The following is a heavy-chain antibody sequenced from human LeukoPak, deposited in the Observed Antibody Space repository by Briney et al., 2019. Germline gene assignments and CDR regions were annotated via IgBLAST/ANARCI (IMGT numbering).Heavy chain of an antibody. CDR3: AKGDYCSSTSCPKDYFDY. CDR1: GFTFSSYA. D-gene: IGHD2-2*01. V-gene: IGHV3-23*01. J-gene: IGHJ4*02. CDR2: ISGSGGST. Sequence: GGSLRLSCAASGFTFSSYAMSWVRQAPVKGLEWVSAISGSGGSTYYADSVKGRFTISRDNSKNTLYLQMNSLRAEDTAVYYCAKGDYCSSTSCPKDYFDYWGQGTLVTVSS.